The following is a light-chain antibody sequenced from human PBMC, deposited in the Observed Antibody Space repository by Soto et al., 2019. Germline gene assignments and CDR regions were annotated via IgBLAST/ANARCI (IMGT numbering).Light chain of an antibody. CDR1: SSNFASNS. CDR3: VAWDDNFSCVL. Sequence: QPVLTQPPSASGTPGQRVTISCSGSSSNFASNSVYWYQQVPGTAPKLLIYKSNQRPSGVPDRFSGSKTGTSASLAISGLRSEDEADYYGVAWDDNFSCVLFGGGTQLTVL. V-gene: IGLV1-47*01. J-gene: IGLJ2*01. CDR2: KSN.